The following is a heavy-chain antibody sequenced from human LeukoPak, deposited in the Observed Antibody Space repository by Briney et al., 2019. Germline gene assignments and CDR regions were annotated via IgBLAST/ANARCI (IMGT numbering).Heavy chain of an antibody. J-gene: IGHJ1*01. Sequence: PGGSMRLSCAASGFTFDDYGMNCDRQVPGNVLEWVSGILWNGGIVGYTESVKGRFTIYRDNARNSLYLRMAGLRAEDTALYYCARGPKLGYCANGLCSQYFQDWGQGTLVTVSS. CDR3: ARGPKLGYCANGLCSQYFQD. V-gene: IGHV3-20*04. CDR2: ILWNGGIV. D-gene: IGHD2-8*01. CDR1: GFTFDDYG.